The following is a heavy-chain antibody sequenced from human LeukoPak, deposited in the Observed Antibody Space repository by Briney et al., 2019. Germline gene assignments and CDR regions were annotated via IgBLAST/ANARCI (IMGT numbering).Heavy chain of an antibody. D-gene: IGHD6-19*01. CDR2: ISGSGDST. CDR3: ARRSGVAVAGAFDY. V-gene: IGHV3-23*01. CDR1: GFTFSNYA. J-gene: IGHJ4*02. Sequence: GGSLRLSCAASGFTFSNYAMRWVRQAPGKGLEWVSGISGSGDSTYYADSVKGRFTIPRDNSKNILYLQMNSLRAEDTAVYFCARRSGVAVAGAFDYWGQGTLVTVSS.